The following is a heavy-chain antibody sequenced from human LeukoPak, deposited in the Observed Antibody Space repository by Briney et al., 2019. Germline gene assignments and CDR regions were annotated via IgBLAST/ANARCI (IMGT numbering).Heavy chain of an antibody. CDR3: ARDRSGAVAGAFLYYYGMDV. J-gene: IGHJ6*02. V-gene: IGHV1-69*04. CDR1: GGTFSSYA. CDR2: IIPILGIA. D-gene: IGHD6-19*01. Sequence: GASVKVSCKASGGTFSSYAISWVRQAPGQGLEWMGRIIPILGIANYAQKFQGRVTITADKSTSTAYMELSSLRSEDTAVYYCARDRSGAVAGAFLYYYGMDVWGQGTTVTVSS.